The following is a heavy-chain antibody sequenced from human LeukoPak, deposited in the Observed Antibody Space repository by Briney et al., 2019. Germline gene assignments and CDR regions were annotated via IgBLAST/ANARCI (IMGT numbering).Heavy chain of an antibody. CDR2: IIPIFGTA. D-gene: IGHD3-9*01. CDR3: ARAIRELRYFDCLEY. J-gene: IGHJ4*02. CDR1: GGTFSSYA. V-gene: IGHV1-69*13. Sequence: SVKVSCKASGGTFSSYAISWVRQAPGQGLEWMGGIIPIFGTANCAQKFQGRVTITADESTSTAYMELSSLRSEDTAVYYCARAIRELRYFDCLEYWGQGTLVTVSS.